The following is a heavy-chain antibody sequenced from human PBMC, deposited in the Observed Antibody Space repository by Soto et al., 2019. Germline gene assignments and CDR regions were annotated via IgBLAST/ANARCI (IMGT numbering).Heavy chain of an antibody. CDR2: LIPIFGTA. Sequence: QVQLVQSGAEVKKPGSSVKVSCKASGGTFSSYAISWVRQAPGQGLEWMGGLIPIFGTANYAQQFQGRVTIGADQSTSTSYVELSTLRSEDTAVYYCARGRSIITFGGVIVKNYYYYVMDVWGQGTTVTVSS. V-gene: IGHV1-69*12. CDR1: GGTFSSYA. J-gene: IGHJ6*02. CDR3: ARGRSIITFGGVIVKNYYYYVMDV. D-gene: IGHD3-16*02.